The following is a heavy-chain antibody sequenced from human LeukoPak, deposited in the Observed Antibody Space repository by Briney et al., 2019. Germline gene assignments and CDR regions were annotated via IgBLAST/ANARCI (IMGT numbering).Heavy chain of an antibody. V-gene: IGHV3-20*01. Sequence: GGSLRLSCAASGFSFDDHGLSWVRQAPGKGLEWVSGINWNSGSTGYADSVKGRFTISRDNAKSSLYLQMNSLRVEDTALYHCAREKDGSGSYYMSGFDYWGQGTLVTVSS. J-gene: IGHJ4*02. CDR2: INWNSGST. CDR1: GFSFDDHG. CDR3: AREKDGSGSYYMSGFDY. D-gene: IGHD3-10*01.